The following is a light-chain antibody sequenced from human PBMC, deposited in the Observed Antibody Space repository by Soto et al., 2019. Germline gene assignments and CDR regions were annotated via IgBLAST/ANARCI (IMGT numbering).Light chain of an antibody. CDR2: GAS. J-gene: IGKJ4*01. Sequence: EIGLTQSPGTLSWSPGERATLSCRASQSVSSSFLAWYQQTHGQAPRLLIYGASNRAAGIPDRFSGSGYETDFNLTITRLEPEDFAVYYCQYYVSTPLTFGGGTKVDIK. V-gene: IGKV3-20*01. CDR1: QSVSSSF. CDR3: QYYVSTPLT.